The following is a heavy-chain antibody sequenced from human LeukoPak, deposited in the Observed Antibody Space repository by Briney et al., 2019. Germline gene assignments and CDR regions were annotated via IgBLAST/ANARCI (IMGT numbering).Heavy chain of an antibody. J-gene: IGHJ6*02. Sequence: GGSLRLSCGASGFTFSSYEMNWVRQAPGKGLEWVSYISSSGSTIYYADSVKGRFTISRDNAKNSLYLQMNSLRAEDAAVYYCARDADYYDSSARYYYGMDVWGQGTTVTVSS. CDR2: ISSSGSTI. D-gene: IGHD3-22*01. V-gene: IGHV3-48*03. CDR1: GFTFSSYE. CDR3: ARDADYYDSSARYYYGMDV.